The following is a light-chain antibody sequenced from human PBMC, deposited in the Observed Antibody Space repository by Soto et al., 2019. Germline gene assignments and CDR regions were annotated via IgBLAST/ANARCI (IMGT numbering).Light chain of an antibody. CDR2: EVT. V-gene: IGLV2-8*01. Sequence: QSALTQPPSASGSPGQSVPISCTGPSSDVGYYNYVSWYQQHPGKAPQLIIYEVTKRPSGVPDRFSGSKSDNTASLTVSGLQAEDEADYYCSSYANSSSVLVGGGTKLTVL. J-gene: IGLJ2*01. CDR3: SSYANSSSVL. CDR1: SSDVGYYNY.